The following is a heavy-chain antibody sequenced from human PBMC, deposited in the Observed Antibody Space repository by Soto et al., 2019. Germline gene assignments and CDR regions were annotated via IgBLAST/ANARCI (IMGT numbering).Heavy chain of an antibody. CDR3: AKDPLEIQLWPKYYFDY. Sequence: GGSLRSPCAASGITFSSYAMSWVRQAPGKGLEWVSAISGSGGSTYYADSVKGRFTISRDNSKNTLYLQMNSLRAEDTAVYYFAKDPLEIQLWPKYYFDYWGQGTLVTVSS. V-gene: IGHV3-23*01. CDR1: GITFSSYA. CDR2: ISGSGGST. D-gene: IGHD5-18*01. J-gene: IGHJ4*02.